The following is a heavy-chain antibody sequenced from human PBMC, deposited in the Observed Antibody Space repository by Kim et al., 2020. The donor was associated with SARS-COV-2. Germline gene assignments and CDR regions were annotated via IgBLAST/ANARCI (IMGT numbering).Heavy chain of an antibody. CDR3: ANTPGIAAAGLSNWFDP. D-gene: IGHD6-13*01. J-gene: IGHJ5*02. V-gene: IGHV5-10-1*01. CDR2: IDPSDSYT. Sequence: GESLKISCKGSGYSFTSYWINWVRQMPGKGLEWMGRIDPSDSYTNYSPSFQGHVTISADKSISTAYLQWNNLKASDTAMYYCANTPGIAAAGLSNWFDPWGQGTLVTVSS. CDR1: GYSFTSYW.